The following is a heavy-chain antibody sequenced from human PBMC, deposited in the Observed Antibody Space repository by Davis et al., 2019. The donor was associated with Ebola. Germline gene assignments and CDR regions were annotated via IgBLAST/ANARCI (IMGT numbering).Heavy chain of an antibody. V-gene: IGHV1-18*01. CDR1: GYTFTSYG. D-gene: IGHD3-22*01. Sequence: ASVKVSCKASGYTFTSYGISWVRQAPGQGLEWMGWISAYNGNTNYAQKLQGRVTMTTDTSTSTAYMELSSLRSEDTAVYYCAREHYYDSSGYNYYYYGMDVWGQGTTVTVSS. J-gene: IGHJ6*02. CDR3: AREHYYDSSGYNYYYYGMDV. CDR2: ISAYNGNT.